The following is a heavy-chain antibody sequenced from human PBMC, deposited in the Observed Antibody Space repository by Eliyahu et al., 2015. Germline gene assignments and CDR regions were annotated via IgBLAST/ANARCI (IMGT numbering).Heavy chain of an antibody. CDR3: ARDQISGGAEYFQH. CDR2: IWYDGSNK. D-gene: IGHD7-27*01. CDR1: GFTFXSYG. Sequence: QVQLVESGGGVVQPGRSLXXSXAASGFTFXSYGMHWVRQAPGKGLEWVAVIWYDGSNKYYADSVKGRFTISRDNSKNTLYLQMNSLRAEDTAVYYCARDQISGGAEYFQHWGQGTLVTVSS. V-gene: IGHV3-33*01. J-gene: IGHJ1*01.